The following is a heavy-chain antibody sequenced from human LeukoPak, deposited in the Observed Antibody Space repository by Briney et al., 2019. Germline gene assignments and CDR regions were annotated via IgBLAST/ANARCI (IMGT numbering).Heavy chain of an antibody. V-gene: IGHV3-7*03. CDR3: ARKLGYCTGASCYVDY. CDR1: GFIFSSYW. CDR2: IKQDGNEK. J-gene: IGHJ4*02. Sequence: PGGSLRLSCTASGFIFSSYWMTWVRQAPGKGPEWVANIKQDGNEKYYVDSVKGRFAISRDNAQNSLYLQMNSLRADDTAVYYCARKLGYCTGASCYVDYWGQGTLVTVSS. D-gene: IGHD2-2*01.